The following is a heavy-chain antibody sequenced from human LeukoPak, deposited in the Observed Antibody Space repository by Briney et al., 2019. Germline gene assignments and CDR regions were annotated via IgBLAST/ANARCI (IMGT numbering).Heavy chain of an antibody. D-gene: IGHD3-10*01. J-gene: IGHJ4*02. CDR2: IYISGST. V-gene: IGHV4-4*07. Sequence: SSETLSLTCTVSGGSISSYYWSWIRQPAGKGLEWIGRIYISGSTDYNPSLKSRVTMSVDTSKNQFSLKLSSATAADTAVYYCARRFGELSHAFDYWGQGTLVTVSS. CDR3: ARRFGELSHAFDY. CDR1: GGSISSYY.